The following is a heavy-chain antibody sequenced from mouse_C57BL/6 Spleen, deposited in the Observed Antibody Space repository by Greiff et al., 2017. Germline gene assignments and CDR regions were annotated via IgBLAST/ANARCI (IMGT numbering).Heavy chain of an antibody. Sequence: VKLVESGPGLVQPSQSLSITCTVSGFSLTSYGVHWVRQSPGKGLEWLGVIWSGGSTDYNAAFISRLSISKDNSKSQIFFKMNSLQADDTAIYYCARRGSTIVTTLAMDYWGQGTSVTVSS. CDR1: GFSLTSYG. CDR3: ARRGSTIVTTLAMDY. D-gene: IGHD2-5*01. J-gene: IGHJ4*01. V-gene: IGHV2-2*01. CDR2: IWSGGST.